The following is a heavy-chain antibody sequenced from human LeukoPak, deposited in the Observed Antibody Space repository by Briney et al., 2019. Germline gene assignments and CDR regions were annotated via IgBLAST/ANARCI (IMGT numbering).Heavy chain of an antibody. CDR3: ARDSAAADQGYYYYYMDV. J-gene: IGHJ6*03. Sequence: GGSLRLSCAASGFTFSSYWMTWVRQAPGKGLEWVANIKEDGSEKYYVDSVKGRFTISRDNAKNSLYLQMNSLRAEDTAVYYRARDSAAADQGYYYYYMDVWGKGTTVTVSS. CDR2: IKEDGSEK. CDR1: GFTFSSYW. D-gene: IGHD6-13*01. V-gene: IGHV3-7*01.